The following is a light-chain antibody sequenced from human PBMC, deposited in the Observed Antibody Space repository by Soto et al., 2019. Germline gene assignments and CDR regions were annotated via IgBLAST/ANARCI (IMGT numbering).Light chain of an antibody. CDR1: QSVSSS. CDR3: QQRSNWPGT. J-gene: IGKJ1*01. V-gene: IGKV3-11*01. CDR2: DAS. Sequence: EIVLTQSPATLSLSPGERATLYCRASQSVSSSLAWYQQKPGQAPRLLIYDASNRATGIPVRFSGGGSGTDFTLTISSLEPEDFAVYYCQQRSNWPGTFGQGTKV.